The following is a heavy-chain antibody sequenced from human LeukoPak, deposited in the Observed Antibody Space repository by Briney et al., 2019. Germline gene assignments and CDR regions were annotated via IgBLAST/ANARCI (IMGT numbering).Heavy chain of an antibody. D-gene: IGHD3-10*01. CDR1: GGSISSGGYY. CDR2: IYYSGST. CDR3: ARYLWFGELSGWFDP. Sequence: PSETLSLTCTVSGGSISSGGYYWSWIRQHPGKGLEWIGYIYYSGSTYYNPSLESRVTISVDTSKNQFSLKLSSVTAADTAVYYCARYLWFGELSGWFDPWGQGTLVTVSS. V-gene: IGHV4-31*03. J-gene: IGHJ5*02.